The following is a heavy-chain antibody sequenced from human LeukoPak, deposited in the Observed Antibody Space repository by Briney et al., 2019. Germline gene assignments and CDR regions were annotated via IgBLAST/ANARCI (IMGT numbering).Heavy chain of an antibody. V-gene: IGHV3-23*01. CDR2: ISGSGGST. CDR1: GFTFSSYA. Sequence: GGSLRLSCAASGFTFSSYAMSWVRQAPGKGLEWVSAISGSGGSTYYADSVKGRCTISRDNSKNTLSLQMNSLRAEDTAVYYCARDTDGDQSIDYWGQGTLVTVSS. D-gene: IGHD4-17*01. CDR3: ARDTDGDQSIDY. J-gene: IGHJ4*02.